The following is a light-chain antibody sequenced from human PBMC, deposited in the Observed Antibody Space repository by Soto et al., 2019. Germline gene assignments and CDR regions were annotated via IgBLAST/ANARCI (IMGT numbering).Light chain of an antibody. CDR2: GAS. J-gene: IGKJ4*01. V-gene: IGKV3-15*01. CDR3: QQYNNWLALT. CDR1: QSIANR. Sequence: EIVMTQSPATLSVSPGERATLSCRASQSIANRLAWYQQKPGQAPRLLIYGASTRATGVPARFSGSGSGTEFTLTISSSQSEDFAVYYCQQYNNWLALTFGGGTKVEIK.